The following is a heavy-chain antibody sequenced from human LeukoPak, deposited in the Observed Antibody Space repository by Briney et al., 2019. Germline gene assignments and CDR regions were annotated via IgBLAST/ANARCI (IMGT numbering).Heavy chain of an antibody. CDR1: GGSFSGYY. D-gene: IGHD3-10*01. CDR2: INHSGST. V-gene: IGHV4-34*01. Sequence: SETLSLTCAVYGGSFSGYYWSWIRQPPGKGLEWNGEINHSGSTNYNPSLKSRVTISVDTSKNQFSLKLSSVTAADTAVYYCARGGSGSYYSRWFDPWGQGTLVTVSS. J-gene: IGHJ5*02. CDR3: ARGGSGSYYSRWFDP.